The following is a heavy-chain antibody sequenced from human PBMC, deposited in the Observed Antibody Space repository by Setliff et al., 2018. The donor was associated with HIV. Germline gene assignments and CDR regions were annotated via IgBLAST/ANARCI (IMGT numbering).Heavy chain of an antibody. CDR1: GYTFSDYY. CDR2: INPNSGGT. J-gene: IGHJ3*02. V-gene: IGHV1-2*02. CDR3: ARDPGYRSTWYGVFDI. Sequence: ASVKVSCKASGYTFSDYYMHWVRQAPGQGLEWMGWINPNSGGTNYAQKFQGRVDMTRDTSISTTYMELSRLRSDDTAVYYCARDPGYRSTWYGVFDIWGQGTMVTVSS. D-gene: IGHD6-13*01.